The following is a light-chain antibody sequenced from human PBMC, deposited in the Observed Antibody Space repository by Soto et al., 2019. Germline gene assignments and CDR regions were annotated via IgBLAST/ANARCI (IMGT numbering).Light chain of an antibody. V-gene: IGKV3-15*01. CDR2: GAS. CDR1: QSVGNN. J-gene: IGKJ5*01. CDR3: QQYNNWPIT. Sequence: VMTQSAATLSVSPGERVTLSCRASQSVGNNLAWYQQKPGQAPRLLIYGASTRATGIPARFSGSGSGTEFTLTISSLQSEDFEIYYCQQYNNWPITFGQGTLLEVK.